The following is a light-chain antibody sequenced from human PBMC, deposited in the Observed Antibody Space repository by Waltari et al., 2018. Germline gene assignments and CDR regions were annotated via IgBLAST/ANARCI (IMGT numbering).Light chain of an antibody. Sequence: SYVVTPSPSVSVAPGETARSPWGGDNIGSNSVHWYQQRPGQAPVLVISYDSDRPSGIPGGFSGSNPGNTATLTISWVEAEDEADYYCLVWHSTIDHQGVFGGGTKLTVL. CDR3: LVWHSTIDHQGV. J-gene: IGLJ2*01. V-gene: IGLV3-21*04. CDR2: YDS. CDR1: NIGSNS.